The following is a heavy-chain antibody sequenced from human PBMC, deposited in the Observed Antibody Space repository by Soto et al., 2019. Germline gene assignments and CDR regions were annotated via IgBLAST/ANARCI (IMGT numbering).Heavy chain of an antibody. CDR2: IVVGSGNT. CDR1: GFTFTSSA. J-gene: IGHJ5*02. CDR3: AAGIAAAGTVERFDP. D-gene: IGHD6-13*01. Sequence: QMQLVQSGPEVKKPGTSVKVSCKASGFTFTSSAMQWVRQARGQRLEWIGWIVVGSGNTNYAQKFQERVTITRDRSTSTAYMELSSLRSEDTAVYYCAAGIAAAGTVERFDPWGQGTLVTVSS. V-gene: IGHV1-58*02.